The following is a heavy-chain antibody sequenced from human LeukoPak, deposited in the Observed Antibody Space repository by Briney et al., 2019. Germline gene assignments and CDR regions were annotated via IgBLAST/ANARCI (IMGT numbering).Heavy chain of an antibody. V-gene: IGHV4-30-4*01. CDR1: NDSISSGDYY. D-gene: IGHD2-2*01. CDR3: ERLGCSNLDPPHL. CDR2: IFHRGGT. J-gene: IGHJ5*02. Sequence: SETLSLTCTVSNDSISSGDYYWNWIRQPPGKGLEWIGYIFHRGGTSYNPSLKSRILFSVDTSQNQFSLKLNSVTAADTAVYYCERLGCSNLDPPHLWGRGTLVTVSS.